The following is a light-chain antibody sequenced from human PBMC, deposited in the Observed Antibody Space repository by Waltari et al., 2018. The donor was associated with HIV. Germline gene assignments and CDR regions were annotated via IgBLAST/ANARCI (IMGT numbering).Light chain of an antibody. Sequence: IQMTQSPASLSASVGERVTITCRASQHIGNDLAWYQQKPGKAPEVLMYDASNVQVDVPSRFSGSGHGTDFTFTISCLQPEDFATYFCQQYFAYPRTFGQGTRVEIK. CDR3: QQYFAYPRT. J-gene: IGKJ3*01. V-gene: IGKV1-6*01. CDR2: DAS. CDR1: QHIGND.